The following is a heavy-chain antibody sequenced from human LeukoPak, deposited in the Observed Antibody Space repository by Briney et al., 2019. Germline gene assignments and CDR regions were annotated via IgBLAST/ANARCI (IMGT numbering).Heavy chain of an antibody. CDR3: ARGGEWFSFDY. Sequence: SETLSLTCTVSGGPISSGNYYWSWIRQPAGKGLEWIGRIYTSGSTNYNPSLKSRVTISIDTSKNQFSLKLSSVTAADTAVYYCARGGEWFSFDYWGQGTLVTVSS. D-gene: IGHD3-3*01. CDR2: IYTSGST. CDR1: GGPISSGNYY. V-gene: IGHV4-61*02. J-gene: IGHJ4*02.